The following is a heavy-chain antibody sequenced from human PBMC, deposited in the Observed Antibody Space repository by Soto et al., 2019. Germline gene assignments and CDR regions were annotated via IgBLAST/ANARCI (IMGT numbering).Heavy chain of an antibody. CDR3: VRTTITGTSPPRGFFDL. CDR2: INAANGDT. CDR1: GYTFTSYG. J-gene: IGHJ2*01. V-gene: IGHV1-3*01. D-gene: IGHD1-7*01. Sequence: QVQLVQSGTEVKKPGASVKVSCKASGYTFTSYGIHWVRQAPGQRLEWMGWINAANGDTKYSPKFQGRVTITRDTSASTAYMELSSLRSEDTAVYYCVRTTITGTSPPRGFFDLWGRGTLVTVSS.